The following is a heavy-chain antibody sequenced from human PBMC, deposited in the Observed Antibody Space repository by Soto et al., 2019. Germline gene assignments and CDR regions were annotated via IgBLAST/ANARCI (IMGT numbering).Heavy chain of an antibody. D-gene: IGHD6-6*01. CDR3: ARSAALARWSYYYYGMDV. V-gene: IGHV1-69*01. J-gene: IGHJ6*02. CDR1: GVTFSSYA. Sequence: QVQLVQSGAEVTKPGSSVKVSCKASGVTFSSYAISWVRQAPGQGLELMGGIIPIFCTANYAQKFQGRVTITADESTSTAYRELSSLRAEDTAVYYCARSAALARWSYYYYGMDVLGQGTTVTVSS. CDR2: IIPIFCTA.